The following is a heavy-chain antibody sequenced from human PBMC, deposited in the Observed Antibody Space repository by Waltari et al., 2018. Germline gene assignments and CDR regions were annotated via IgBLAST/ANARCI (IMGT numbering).Heavy chain of an antibody. CDR1: GGSISSYY. CDR3: ARGGRYSGDDLDPPLDY. CDR2: IYTSGST. V-gene: IGHV4-4*07. Sequence: QVQLQESGPGLVKPSATLSLTCTVPGGSISSYYWSLIRHPAGKGLEWIGRIYTSGSTDTNPSPKIRGNMSVDASKNRFSLKLRCGSAADTAVYYCARGGRYSGDDLDPPLDYWGQGTLVTVSS. J-gene: IGHJ4*02. D-gene: IGHD5-12*01.